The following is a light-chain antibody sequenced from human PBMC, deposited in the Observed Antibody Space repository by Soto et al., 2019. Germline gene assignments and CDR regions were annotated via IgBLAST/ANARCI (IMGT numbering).Light chain of an antibody. CDR2: DVN. CDR1: SSNFGGDKY. CDR3: CSSIGHYIYV. Sequence: QSALTQPRSVSGSPGQSVAISCTGTSSNFGGDKYVAWYQKHPGKAPRLVIFDVNKRPSGVPDRFSGSKSGNTASLTISGLQAEDEGDYYCCSSIGHYIYVFGTGTKVNVL. J-gene: IGLJ1*01. V-gene: IGLV2-11*01.